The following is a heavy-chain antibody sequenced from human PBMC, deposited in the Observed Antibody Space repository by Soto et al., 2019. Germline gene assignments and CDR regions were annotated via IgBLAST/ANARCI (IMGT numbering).Heavy chain of an antibody. CDR3: ARDRPSIAAAGMFDY. CDR1: GFTFSSYS. V-gene: IGHV3-21*01. J-gene: IGHJ4*02. CDR2: ISSSSSYI. Sequence: GGSLRLSCAASGFTFSSYSMNWVRQAPGKGLEWVSSISSSSSYIYYADSVKGRFTISRDNAKNSLYLQMNSLRAEDTAVYYCARDRPSIAAAGMFDYWGQGTLVTVSS. D-gene: IGHD6-13*01.